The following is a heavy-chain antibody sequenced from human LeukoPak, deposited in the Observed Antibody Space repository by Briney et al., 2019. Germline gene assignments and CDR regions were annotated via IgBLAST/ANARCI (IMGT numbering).Heavy chain of an antibody. CDR2: ISSSGSII. CDR1: GFTFDDYA. D-gene: IGHD1-20*01. V-gene: IGHV3-11*01. Sequence: GGSLRLSCAVSGFTFDDYAMHWVRQVPGKGLEWVSYISSSGSIIYYADSVKGRFTISRDNAKNSVYLQMNSLRAEDTAVYYCARAATYNWNDVNYWGQGTLVTVSS. CDR3: ARAATYNWNDVNY. J-gene: IGHJ4*02.